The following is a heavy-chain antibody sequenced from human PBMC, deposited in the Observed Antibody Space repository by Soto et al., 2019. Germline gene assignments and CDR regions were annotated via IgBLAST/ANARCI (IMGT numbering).Heavy chain of an antibody. Sequence: GGSLRLSCATSGFTFSSYWMSWVRQAPGKGLEWVANIKQDGSEKYYVDSVKGRFTISRDNAKNSLYLQMNSLRAEDTAVYYFSIKGGEITGTKYYYYYMDVWGKGTTVTVSS. V-gene: IGHV3-7*03. D-gene: IGHD1-7*01. J-gene: IGHJ6*03. CDR3: SIKGGEITGTKYYYYYMDV. CDR1: GFTFSSYW. CDR2: IKQDGSEK.